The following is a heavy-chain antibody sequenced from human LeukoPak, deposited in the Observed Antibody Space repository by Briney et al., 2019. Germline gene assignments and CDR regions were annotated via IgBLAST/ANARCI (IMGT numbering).Heavy chain of an antibody. CDR3: ARARSYYYDSSGYT. Sequence: GGSLRLSCAASGFTFSSYAMSWVRQAPGKGLEWVSGISGSGGSTYYADSVKGRFTISRDNSKNTLYLQINSLRAEDTAVYYCARARSYYYDSSGYTWGQGTLVTVSS. CDR1: GFTFSSYA. V-gene: IGHV3-23*01. D-gene: IGHD3-22*01. CDR2: ISGSGGST. J-gene: IGHJ5*02.